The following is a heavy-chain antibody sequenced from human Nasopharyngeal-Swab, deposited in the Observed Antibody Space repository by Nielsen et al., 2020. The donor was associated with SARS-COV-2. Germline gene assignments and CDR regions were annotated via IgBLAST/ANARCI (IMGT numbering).Heavy chain of an antibody. D-gene: IGHD1-1*01. CDR2: IAGSGSTV. J-gene: IGHJ3*02. Sequence: GESLKISCAASGFTLSTYTFNWVRQAPGKGLEWVSFIAGSGSTVYRDSVKGRFTVSRGNARNLVYLQMNSLRDEDTAVYYCARDGITTGRDDAFDIWGQGTMVTVSS. CDR1: GFTLSTYT. CDR3: ARDGITTGRDDAFDI. V-gene: IGHV3-48*02.